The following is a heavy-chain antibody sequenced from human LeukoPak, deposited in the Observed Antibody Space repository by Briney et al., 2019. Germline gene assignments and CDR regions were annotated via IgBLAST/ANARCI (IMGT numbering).Heavy chain of an antibody. D-gene: IGHD6-13*01. J-gene: IGHJ5*02. CDR3: VRHLGQQPWNWFDP. Sequence: SETLSLTCAVYGGSFNGYYWSWIRQPPGKGLEWIGEINHSGSTNYNPSLKSRVTISVDTSKNQFSLKLSSVTAADTAVYYCVRHLGQQPWNWFDPWGQGTLVTVSS. CDR1: GGSFNGYY. V-gene: IGHV4-34*01. CDR2: INHSGST.